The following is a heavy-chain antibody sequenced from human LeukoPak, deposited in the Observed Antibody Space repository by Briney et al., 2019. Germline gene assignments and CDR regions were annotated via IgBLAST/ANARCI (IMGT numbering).Heavy chain of an antibody. J-gene: IGHJ3*02. V-gene: IGHV1-69*06. CDR3: ARKGYYYDSSDFLALDAFDI. D-gene: IGHD3-22*01. CDR2: IIPIFGTA. Sequence: SVKVSCKASGGTFSSYAISWVRQAPGQGLEWMGGIIPIFGTANYAQKFQGRVTITADKSTSTAYMELSSLRSEDTAVYYCARKGYYYDSSDFLALDAFDIWGQGTMVTVSS. CDR1: GGTFSSYA.